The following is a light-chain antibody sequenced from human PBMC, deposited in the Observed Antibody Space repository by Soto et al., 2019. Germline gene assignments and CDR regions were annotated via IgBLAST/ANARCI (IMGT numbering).Light chain of an antibody. J-gene: IGLJ2*01. V-gene: IGLV1-40*01. Sequence: QSVLTQPPSVSGAPGQRVTISCTGSSSNIGAGYDVHWYQQLPGTAPKLLIYGNTNRPSGVSDRFSGSNSGTSASLAITGLQAEDEADYYCQSYDSSLSGSVVFGGGTKLTAL. CDR3: QSYDSSLSGSVV. CDR2: GNT. CDR1: SSNIGAGYD.